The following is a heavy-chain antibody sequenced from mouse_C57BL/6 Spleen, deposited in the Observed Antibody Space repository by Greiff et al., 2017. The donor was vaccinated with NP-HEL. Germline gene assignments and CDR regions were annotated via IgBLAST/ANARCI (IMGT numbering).Heavy chain of an antibody. D-gene: IGHD2-2*01. V-gene: IGHV2-6-1*01. J-gene: IGHJ3*01. CDR2: IWSDGST. CDR3: ARQSGYDVAWFAY. CDR1: GFSLTSYG. Sequence: VKLMESGPGLVAPSQSLSITCTVSGFSLTSYGVHWVRQPPGKGLEWLVVIWSDGSTTYNSALKSRLSISKDNSKSQVFLKMNSLQTDDTAMYYCARQSGYDVAWFAYWGQGTLVTVSA.